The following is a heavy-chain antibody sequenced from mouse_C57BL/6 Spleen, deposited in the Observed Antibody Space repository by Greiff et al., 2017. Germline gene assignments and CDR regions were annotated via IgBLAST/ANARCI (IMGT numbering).Heavy chain of an antibody. J-gene: IGHJ1*03. V-gene: IGHV1-52*01. CDR1: GYTFTSYW. D-gene: IGHD4-1*01. CDR3: ASGTWYFDV. CDR2: IDPSDSET. Sequence: QVQLQQPGAELVRPGSSVKLSCTASGYTFTSYWMHWVPQRPIQGLEWIGNIDPSDSETHYTQKFKDKATLTVDKSSSTAYMQLSSLKAEDSAVYYCASGTWYFDVWGTGTTVTVSS.